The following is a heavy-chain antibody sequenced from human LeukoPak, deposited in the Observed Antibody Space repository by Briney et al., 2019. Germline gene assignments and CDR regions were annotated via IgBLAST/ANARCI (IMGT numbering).Heavy chain of an antibody. CDR1: GGSFSGYY. J-gene: IGHJ6*03. CDR3: ARSQQWPRNYMDV. Sequence: SETLSLTCAVYGGSFSGYYWSWIRQPPGKGLEWIGYIYYSGSTNYNPSLKSRVTISVDTSKNQFSLKLSSVTAADTAVYYCARSQQWPRNYMDVWGKGTTVTISS. D-gene: IGHD6-19*01. V-gene: IGHV4-59*01. CDR2: IYYSGST.